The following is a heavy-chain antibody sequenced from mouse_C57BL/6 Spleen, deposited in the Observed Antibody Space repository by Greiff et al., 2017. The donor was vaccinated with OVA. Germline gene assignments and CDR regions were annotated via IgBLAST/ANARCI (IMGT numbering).Heavy chain of an antibody. CDR2: ISDGGSYT. J-gene: IGHJ2*01. CDR1: GFTFSSYA. Sequence: EVKLMESGGGLVKPGGSLKLSCAASGFTFSSYAMSWVRQTPEKRLEWVATISDGGSYTYYPDNVKGRFTISRDNAKNKLYLQMSHLKSEDTAMYYCARDKGVRGYFDYWGQGTTLTVSS. V-gene: IGHV5-4*01. CDR3: ARDKGVRGYFDY. D-gene: IGHD2-14*01.